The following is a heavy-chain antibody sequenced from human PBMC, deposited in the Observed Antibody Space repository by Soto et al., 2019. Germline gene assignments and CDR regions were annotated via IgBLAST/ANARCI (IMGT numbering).Heavy chain of an antibody. CDR3: AMGGYYYDSSGYPQYSDY. Sequence: SETLSLTCTVSGGSISSGGYYWSWIRQHPGKGLEWIGYIYYSGSTYYNPSPKSRVTISVDTSKNQFSLKLSSVTAADTAVYYCAMGGYYYDSSGYPQYSDYWGHGTLITVSS. V-gene: IGHV4-31*03. CDR1: GGSISSGGYY. D-gene: IGHD3-22*01. J-gene: IGHJ4*01. CDR2: IYYSGST.